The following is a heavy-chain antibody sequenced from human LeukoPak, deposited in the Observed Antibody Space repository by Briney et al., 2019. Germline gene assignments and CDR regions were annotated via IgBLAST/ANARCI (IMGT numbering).Heavy chain of an antibody. Sequence: PSETLSLTCAVSGGSISSGGYSWSWIRQPPGKGLEWIGYIYHSGSTYYNPSLKSRVTISVDTSKNQFSLKLISVTAADTAVYYCAREDYHTSEIDYWGQGTLVTVSS. CDR3: AREDYHTSEIDY. CDR2: IYHSGST. CDR1: GGSISSGGYS. V-gene: IGHV4-30-2*01. D-gene: IGHD3-22*01. J-gene: IGHJ4*02.